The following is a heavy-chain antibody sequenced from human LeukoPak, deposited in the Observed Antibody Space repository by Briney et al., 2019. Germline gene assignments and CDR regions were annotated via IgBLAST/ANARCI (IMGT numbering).Heavy chain of an antibody. V-gene: IGHV4-39*07. Sequence: PSETLSLTCTVSGDSISTSNSYWGWIRQPPGKGLEWIGSIYYSGNTYYNASLKSRVTISVDTSKNQFSLKLTSVTAADTAVYYCARVSLRTPRRSLVVSIPFDPWGQGTLVTVSS. CDR3: ARVSLRTPRRSLVVSIPFDP. J-gene: IGHJ5*02. CDR1: GDSISTSNSY. D-gene: IGHD2-15*01. CDR2: IYYSGNT.